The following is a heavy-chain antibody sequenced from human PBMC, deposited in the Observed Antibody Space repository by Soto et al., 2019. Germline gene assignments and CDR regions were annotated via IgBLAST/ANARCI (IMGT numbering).Heavy chain of an antibody. J-gene: IGHJ4*02. CDR1: GETFDDYY. D-gene: IGHD3-3*01. V-gene: IGHV1-46*02. Sequence: QVQLDQSGAEVRKPGASVRISCKTSGETFDDYYVHWVRQAPGQGLEWIGKIYPSGGSTNYAQKFRGRATFTRDTSTTTVYMDLSGLTSEDTAIYYCARDLSYNFYDFWGQGTQVTVSS. CDR3: ARDLSYNFYDF. CDR2: IYPSGGST.